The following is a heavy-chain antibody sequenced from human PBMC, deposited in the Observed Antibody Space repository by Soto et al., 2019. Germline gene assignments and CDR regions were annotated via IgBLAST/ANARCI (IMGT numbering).Heavy chain of an antibody. J-gene: IGHJ4*02. CDR1: GGSFSGYY. CDR2: INHSGST. V-gene: IGHV4-34*01. D-gene: IGHD6-19*01. CDR3: AREAKRAPVAAAFDY. Sequence: AVYGGSFSGYYWSWIRQPPGKGLEWIGEINHSGSTNYNPSLKSRVTISVDTSKNQFSLKLSSVTAADTAVYYCAREAKRAPVAAAFDYWGQGTLVTVSS.